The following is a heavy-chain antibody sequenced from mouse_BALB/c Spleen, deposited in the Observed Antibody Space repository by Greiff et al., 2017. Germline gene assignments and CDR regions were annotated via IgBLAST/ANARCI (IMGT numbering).Heavy chain of an antibody. V-gene: IGHV2-5*01. CDR1: GFSLTSYG. CDR2: IWSGGST. J-gene: IGHJ4*01. Sequence: QVQLQQSGPGLVQPSQSLSITCTVSGFSLTSYGVHWVRQSPGKGLEWLGVIWSGGSTDYNAAFMSRLSITKDNSKSQVFFKMNSLQADDTAIYYCAKKEGPYYGLYYYAMDYWGQGTSVTVSS. D-gene: IGHD2-10*01. CDR3: AKKEGPYYGLYYYAMDY.